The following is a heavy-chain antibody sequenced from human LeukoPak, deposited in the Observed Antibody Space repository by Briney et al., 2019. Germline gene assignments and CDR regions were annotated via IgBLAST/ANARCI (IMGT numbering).Heavy chain of an antibody. D-gene: IGHD1-26*01. Sequence: SQTLSLTCTVSGYSISSGSFYWSWIRQPAGKGLEWIGRIYTGGNTNYNPSLQSRVAISIDTSKNQFSLKLNSVTAADTAMYYCAKWERLNRVFFWGQGTLVAVSS. J-gene: IGHJ4*02. CDR3: AKWERLNRVFF. CDR1: GYSISSGSFY. CDR2: IYTGGNT. V-gene: IGHV4-61*02.